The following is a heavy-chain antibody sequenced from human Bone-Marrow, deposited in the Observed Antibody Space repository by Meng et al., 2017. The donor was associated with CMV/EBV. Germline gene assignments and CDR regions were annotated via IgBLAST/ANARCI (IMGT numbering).Heavy chain of an antibody. CDR1: GYTFTGYY. CDR3: ARGLRYSSTYNWFDP. Sequence: ASVKVSCKASGYTFTGYYMHWVRQAPGQGLEWMGWINPNSGGTNYAQKFQGRVTMTRDTSISTAYMELSRLRSDDTAVYYSARGLRYSSTYNWFDPWGQGTLVTVSS. J-gene: IGHJ5*02. D-gene: IGHD6-13*01. CDR2: INPNSGGT. V-gene: IGHV1-2*02.